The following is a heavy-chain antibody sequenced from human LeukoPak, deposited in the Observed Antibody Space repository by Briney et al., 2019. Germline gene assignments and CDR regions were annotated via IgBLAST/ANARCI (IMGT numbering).Heavy chain of an antibody. CDR3: ASGTTDIVVVPATLRNYYFDY. Sequence: PGGSLRLSCAASGFTFSSYAMSWVRQAPGKGLEWVSDISGSGASTYYADSVKGRFTISRDNSKNTLYLQMNSLRAEDTAVYYCASGTTDIVVVPATLRNYYFDYWGQGTLVTVSS. J-gene: IGHJ4*02. CDR2: ISGSGAST. D-gene: IGHD2-2*01. V-gene: IGHV3-23*01. CDR1: GFTFSSYA.